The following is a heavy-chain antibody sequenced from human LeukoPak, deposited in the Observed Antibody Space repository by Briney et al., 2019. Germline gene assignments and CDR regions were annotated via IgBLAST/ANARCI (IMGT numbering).Heavy chain of an antibody. V-gene: IGHV4-39*07. Sequence: SETLSLTCTVSGGSISSSSYYWGWIRQPPGKGLEWIGSIYYSGSTYYNPSLKSRVTISVDTSKNQFSLKLSSVTAADTAVYYCARAQKTAIPGYFDYWGQGTLVTVSS. D-gene: IGHD2-21*02. CDR1: GGSISSSSYY. CDR3: ARAQKTAIPGYFDY. J-gene: IGHJ4*02. CDR2: IYYSGST.